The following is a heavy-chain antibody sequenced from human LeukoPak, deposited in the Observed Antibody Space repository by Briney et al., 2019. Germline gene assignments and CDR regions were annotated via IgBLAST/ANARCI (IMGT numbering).Heavy chain of an antibody. CDR3: VKDRFGSFDP. Sequence: GGSLRLSCAASQFTFSNYAMTWDRQAPGKGLEWVAAISPSASHRYYADFVGGRFTISRDNSKNTLDLQMSSLRAEDTAVYYCVKDRFGSFDPWGQGTLVTVSS. D-gene: IGHD5-18*01. V-gene: IGHV3-23*01. CDR2: ISPSASHR. CDR1: QFTFSNYA. J-gene: IGHJ5*02.